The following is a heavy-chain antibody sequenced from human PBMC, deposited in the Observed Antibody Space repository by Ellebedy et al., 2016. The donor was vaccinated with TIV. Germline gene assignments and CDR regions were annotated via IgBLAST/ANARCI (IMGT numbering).Heavy chain of an antibody. D-gene: IGHD6-19*01. Sequence: AASVKVSCKASGYTFTTYTMHWVRQAPGQRLEWMGWITAGNGNTDYSQKFQGRLTITSDTSASTAYMELSSLRSEDTAVYYCAREGWYVIGVSDSYDYWGQGTLVTVSS. CDR3: AREGWYVIGVSDSYDY. V-gene: IGHV1-3*01. CDR2: ITAGNGNT. J-gene: IGHJ4*02. CDR1: GYTFTTYT.